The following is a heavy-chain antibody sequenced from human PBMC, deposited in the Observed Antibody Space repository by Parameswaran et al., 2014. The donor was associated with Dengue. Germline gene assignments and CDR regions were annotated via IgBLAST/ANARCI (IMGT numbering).Heavy chain of an antibody. CDR2: ISAYNGNT. V-gene: IGHV1-18*01. Sequence: SWVRQAPGQGLEWMGWISAYNGNTNYAQKLQGRVTMTTDTSTSTAYMELRSLRSDDTAVYYCARAPEYDFWSGYPLYYYGMDVWGQGTTVTVSS. J-gene: IGHJ6*02. D-gene: IGHD3-3*01. CDR3: ARAPEYDFWSGYPLYYYGMDV.